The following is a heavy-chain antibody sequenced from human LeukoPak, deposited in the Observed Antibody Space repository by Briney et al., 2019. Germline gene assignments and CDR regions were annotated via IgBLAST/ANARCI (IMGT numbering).Heavy chain of an antibody. V-gene: IGHV3-23*01. CDR3: AKDGNNFEY. CDR2: IGSSGGDT. J-gene: IGHJ4*02. CDR1: GFTFSNHA. Sequence: GGSLRLSCAASGFTFSNHAMRWVRQAPGKGLEWVSNIGSSGGDTYYADSVKGRFTISRDNSKSTLFLQMNSLRAEDTAVYYCAKDGNNFEYWGQGTLVTVSS.